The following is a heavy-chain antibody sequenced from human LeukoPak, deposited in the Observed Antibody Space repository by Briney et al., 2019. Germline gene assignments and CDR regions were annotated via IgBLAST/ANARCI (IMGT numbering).Heavy chain of an antibody. V-gene: IGHV4-34*01. CDR3: ARPRPRAYGSGSYYKRGNWFDP. D-gene: IGHD3-10*01. Sequence: PSETLSLTCAVYGGSFSGYYWSWIRQPPGKGLEWIGEVNHSGSTNYNPSLKSRVTISVDTSKNQFSLKLSSVTAADTAVYYCARPRPRAYGSGSYYKRGNWFDPWGQGTLVTVSS. CDR2: VNHSGST. CDR1: GGSFSGYY. J-gene: IGHJ5*02.